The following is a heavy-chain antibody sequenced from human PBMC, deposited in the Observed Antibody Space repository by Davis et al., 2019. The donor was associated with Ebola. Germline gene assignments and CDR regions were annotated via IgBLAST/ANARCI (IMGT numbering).Heavy chain of an antibody. D-gene: IGHD3-22*01. V-gene: IGHV3-66*01. J-gene: IGHJ4*02. Sequence: GGSLRLSCAASGFTVSTSYMNWVRQAPGKGLEWVSVIYSGDMTYYADAVKGRLTISRDKSKNTLYLQMNSLRAEDTAVYYCARDQYYYDSSGYYSRYFDYWGQGTLVTVSS. CDR3: ARDQYYYDSSGYYSRYFDY. CDR2: IYSGDMT. CDR1: GFTVSTSY.